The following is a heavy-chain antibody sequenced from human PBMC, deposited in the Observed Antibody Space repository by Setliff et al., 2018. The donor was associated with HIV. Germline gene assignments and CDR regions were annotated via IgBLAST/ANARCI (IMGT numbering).Heavy chain of an antibody. CDR3: ARQAYCGYDCHWRARFDP. D-gene: IGHD2-21*02. Sequence: GGSLRLSCAASGFTFGSYAMHWVRQAPGRGLEWVAAISYDGSDKFYADSVKGRFTISRDNSKNTLYLQMNSLGAEDTAVYYCARQAYCGYDCHWRARFDPWGQGTLVTVSS. CDR2: ISYDGSDK. J-gene: IGHJ5*02. CDR1: GFTFGSYA. V-gene: IGHV3-30*04.